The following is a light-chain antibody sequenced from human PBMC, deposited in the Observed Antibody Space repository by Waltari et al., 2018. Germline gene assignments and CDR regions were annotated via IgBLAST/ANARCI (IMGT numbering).Light chain of an antibody. CDR2: GNS. Sequence: QSALTQEASVSGTVGQKVTLSCRGNNDTVRSYAVGWYQQISHGAPKAVMFGNSLPSGIPDRFSGSKSGTTASLTISGLQPEDEANYYCSTWDYSLGGWVFGGGTKLTVL. CDR1: NDTVRSYA. V-gene: IGLV1-44*01. CDR3: STWDYSLGGWV. J-gene: IGLJ3*02.